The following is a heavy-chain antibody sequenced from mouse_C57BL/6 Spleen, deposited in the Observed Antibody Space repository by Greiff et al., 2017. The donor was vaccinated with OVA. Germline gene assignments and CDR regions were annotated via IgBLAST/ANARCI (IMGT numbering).Heavy chain of an antibody. J-gene: IGHJ4*01. CDR3: ARSGSGYDGYYAKDY. V-gene: IGHV1-59*01. D-gene: IGHD2-3*01. CDR2: IDPSDSYT. CDR1: GYTFTSYW. Sequence: QVQLQQPGAELVRPGTSVKLSCKASGYTFTSYWMPWVKQRPGQGLEWIGVIDPSDSYTNYNQKFKGKATLTVDTSSSTAYMQLSSLTSEDSAVYYCARSGSGYDGYYAKDYWGQGTSVTVAS.